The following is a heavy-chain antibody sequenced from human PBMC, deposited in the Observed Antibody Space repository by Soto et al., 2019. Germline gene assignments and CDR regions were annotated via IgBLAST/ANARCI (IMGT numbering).Heavy chain of an antibody. V-gene: IGHV3-7*01. CDR1: GFTFSSYW. J-gene: IGHJ4*02. CDR3: ARGTVAAAGMASFDY. Sequence: GGSLRLSCAASGFTFSSYWMSWVRQAPGKGLEWVANIKQDGSEKYYVDSVKGRLTISRDNAKNSLYLQMNSLRAEDTAVYYCARGTVAAAGMASFDYWGQGTLVTVSS. CDR2: IKQDGSEK. D-gene: IGHD6-13*01.